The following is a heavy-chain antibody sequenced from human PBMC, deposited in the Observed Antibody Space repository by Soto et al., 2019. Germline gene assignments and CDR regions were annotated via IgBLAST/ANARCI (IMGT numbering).Heavy chain of an antibody. V-gene: IGHV3-66*01. D-gene: IGHD3-3*01. CDR3: ARGIKGYDFWSGPADY. CDR2: IYSGGST. CDR1: GFPVSSNY. Sequence: GGSLSLSCTASGFPVSSNYMSWVRQAPGKGLEWVSVIYSGGSTYYADSVKGRFTISRDNSKNTLYLQMNSLRAEDTAVYYCARGIKGYDFWSGPADYWGQGTLVTVSS. J-gene: IGHJ4*02.